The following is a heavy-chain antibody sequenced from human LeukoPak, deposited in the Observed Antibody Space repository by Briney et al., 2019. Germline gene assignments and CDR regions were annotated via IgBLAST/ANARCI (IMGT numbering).Heavy chain of an antibody. CDR1: PFKSKRKR. CDR2: SNTDGSST. Sequence: GGTLTLSCAVSPFKSKRKRRKWRQQAQRPGQVLVSRSNTDGSSTNYADSVKGRFTISRDNARNTLYLQMNSLRAEDTAVYYCARGERYCSGGYCPRLTDYWGQGTLVTVSS. J-gene: IGHJ4*02. V-gene: IGHV3-74*01. CDR3: ARGERYCSGGYCPRLTDY. D-gene: IGHD2-15*01.